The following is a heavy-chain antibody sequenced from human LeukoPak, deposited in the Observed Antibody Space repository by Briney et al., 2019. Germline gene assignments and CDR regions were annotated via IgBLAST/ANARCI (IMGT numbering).Heavy chain of an antibody. V-gene: IGHV1-2*02. CDR2: INPSSGGT. J-gene: IGHJ4*02. Sequence: ASVKVSCKASGYTFTGYYMHWVRQAPGQGLEWMGWINPSSGGTNYAQKFQGRVTMTRDTSISTAYMELSRLRSDDTAVYYRARGLRYFDLFDYWGQGTLVTVSS. CDR3: ARGLRYFDLFDY. D-gene: IGHD3-9*01. CDR1: GYTFTGYY.